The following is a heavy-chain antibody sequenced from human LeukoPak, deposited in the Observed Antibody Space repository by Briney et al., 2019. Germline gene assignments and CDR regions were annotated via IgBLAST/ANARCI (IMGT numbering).Heavy chain of an antibody. CDR2: IYTSGST. J-gene: IGHJ5*02. CDR1: GGSISSYY. V-gene: IGHV4-4*07. D-gene: IGHD3-3*01. CDR3: AREDPYDFWSGYYLFDP. Sequence: ASETLSLTCTVSGGSISSYYWSWIRQPAGKGLEWIGRIYTSGSTNYNHSLKSRVTMSVDTSKNQFSLKLSSVTAADTAVYYCAREDPYDFWSGYYLFDPWGPGTLVTVSS.